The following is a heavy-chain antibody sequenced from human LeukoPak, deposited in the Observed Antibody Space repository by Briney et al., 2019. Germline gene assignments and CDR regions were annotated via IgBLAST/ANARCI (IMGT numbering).Heavy chain of an antibody. Sequence: GSLRLSCAASGFTFSSYSMNWVRQAPGKGLEWVSSISSSSSYIYYADSVKGRFTISRDNAKNSLYLQMNSLRAEDTAVYYCAREPDSEQLVNIDYWGQGTLVTVSS. CDR1: GFTFSSYS. V-gene: IGHV3-21*01. J-gene: IGHJ4*02. D-gene: IGHD6-6*01. CDR3: AREPDSEQLVNIDY. CDR2: ISSSSSYI.